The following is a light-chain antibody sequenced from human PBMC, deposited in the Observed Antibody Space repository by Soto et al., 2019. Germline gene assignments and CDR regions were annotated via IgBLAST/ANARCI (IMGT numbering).Light chain of an antibody. CDR2: AAS. Sequence: DIQMTQSPSSLSASVGDSVTITCRASQALSNYLAWYQKKPGKDPELLIYAASSLQSGVPSRFSGSGSETEFSLTISALQTEDFATYYCQQLSSSPLTFGEGTKVDIK. CDR1: QALSNY. J-gene: IGKJ4*01. V-gene: IGKV1-9*01. CDR3: QQLSSSPLT.